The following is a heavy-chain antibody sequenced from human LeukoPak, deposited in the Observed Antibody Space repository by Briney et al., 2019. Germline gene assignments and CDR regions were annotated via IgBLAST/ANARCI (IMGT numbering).Heavy chain of an antibody. J-gene: IGHJ4*02. CDR3: ARDRGRGYSYGYDLDY. V-gene: IGHV1-69*05. CDR2: IIPIFGTA. Sequence: SVKVSCKASGGTFSSYAISWVRQAPGQWLEWMGRIIPIFGTANYAQKFQGRVTITTDESTSTAYMELSSLRSEDTAVYYCARDRGRGYSYGYDLDYWGQGTLVTVSS. CDR1: GGTFSSYA. D-gene: IGHD5-18*01.